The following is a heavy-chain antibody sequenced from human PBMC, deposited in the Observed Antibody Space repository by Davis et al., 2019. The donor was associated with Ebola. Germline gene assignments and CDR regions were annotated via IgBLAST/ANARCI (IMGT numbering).Heavy chain of an antibody. Sequence: AASVTVSRKVSGYTLTELSMHWVRQAPGKGLEWMGGFDPEDGETIYAQKFQGRVTMTEDTSTDTAYMELSSLRSEDTAVYYCATDGIAAADDYGMDVWGQGTTVTVSS. CDR2: FDPEDGET. D-gene: IGHD6-13*01. CDR1: GYTLTELS. CDR3: ATDGIAAADDYGMDV. V-gene: IGHV1-24*01. J-gene: IGHJ6*02.